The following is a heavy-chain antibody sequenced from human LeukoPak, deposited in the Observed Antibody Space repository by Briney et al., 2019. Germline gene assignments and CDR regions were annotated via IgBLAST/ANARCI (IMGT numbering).Heavy chain of an antibody. CDR1: GGSFSGYY. J-gene: IGHJ4*02. CDR2: INHSGST. CDR3: ARGKTVTNYYDY. Sequence: PSETLSLTCAVYGGSFSGYYWSWIRQPPGKGLEWIGEINHSGSTNYNPSLKSRVTISVDTSKNQFSLKLSSVTAADTAVYHCARGKTVTNYYDYWGQGTLVTVSS. V-gene: IGHV4-34*01. D-gene: IGHD4-11*01.